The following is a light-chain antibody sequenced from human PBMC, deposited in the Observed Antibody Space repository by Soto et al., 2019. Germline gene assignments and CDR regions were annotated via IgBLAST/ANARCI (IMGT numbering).Light chain of an antibody. V-gene: IGKV3-11*01. J-gene: IGKJ5*01. Sequence: DIVLTQSPATLSLSPGERATLSCRASQSVGSYLAWYQQAPGQAPRLLIYEASNRASSIPARFSGSGSGADFTLTIDSLEPEDSAVYYCQQRAQWPITFGQGTRLEIK. CDR2: EAS. CDR1: QSVGSY. CDR3: QQRAQWPIT.